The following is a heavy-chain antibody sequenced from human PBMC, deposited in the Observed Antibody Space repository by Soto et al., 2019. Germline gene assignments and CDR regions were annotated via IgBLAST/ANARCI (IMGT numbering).Heavy chain of an antibody. CDR3: TRPHTFPNDYSNYVPTIRIYYYMDV. CDR1: GFTFSGSA. V-gene: IGHV3-73*01. Sequence: GGSLRLSCAASGFTFSGSAMHWVRQASGKGLEWVGRIRSKANSYATAYAASVKGRFTISRDDSKNTAYLQMNSLKTEDTAVYYCTRPHTFPNDYSNYVPTIRIYYYMDVWGKGTTVTVSS. J-gene: IGHJ6*03. CDR2: IRSKANSYAT. D-gene: IGHD4-4*01.